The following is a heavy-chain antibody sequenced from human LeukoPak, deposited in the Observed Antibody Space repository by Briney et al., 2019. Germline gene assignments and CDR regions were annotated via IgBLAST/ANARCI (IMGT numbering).Heavy chain of an antibody. V-gene: IGHV3-11*05. CDR3: ARGRNSGYVEFDY. D-gene: IGHD5-12*01. J-gene: IGHJ4*02. Sequence: PGGSLSLSCAASGLTFSDYYMSWIRQAPGKGLEWVSYISSSSYTYYADSVKGRFTISRDNVKSSLYLQMNSLRAEDTAVYYCARGRNSGYVEFDYWGQGTLVTVSS. CDR1: GLTFSDYY. CDR2: ISSSSYT.